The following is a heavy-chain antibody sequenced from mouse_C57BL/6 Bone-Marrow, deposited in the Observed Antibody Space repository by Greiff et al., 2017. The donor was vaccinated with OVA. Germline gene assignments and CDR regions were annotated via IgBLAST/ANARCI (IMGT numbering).Heavy chain of an antibody. D-gene: IGHD1-1*01. CDR2: IHPNSGST. CDR1: GYTFTSYW. V-gene: IGHV1-64*01. CDR3: ARRGYYYGSKRRYFDY. J-gene: IGHJ2*01. Sequence: VQLQQPGAELVKPGASVKLSCKASGYTFTSYWMHWVKQRPGQGLEWIGMIHPNSGSTNYNEKFKSKATLTEDKSSSTAYMQLSSLTSVDTAVYYCARRGYYYGSKRRYFDYWGQGTTLTVSS.